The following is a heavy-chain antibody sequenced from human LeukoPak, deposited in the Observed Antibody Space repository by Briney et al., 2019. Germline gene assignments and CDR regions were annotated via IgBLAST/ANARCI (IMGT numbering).Heavy chain of an antibody. D-gene: IGHD1-26*01. CDR1: GFTFSSYG. CDR3: AKDWIVGATYYFDY. CDR2: IRYDGSNK. Sequence: PGGSLRLSCAASGFTFSSYGMHWVRQAPGKGLEWVAFIRYDGSNKYYADSVKGRFTISRDNSKNTLYLQMNSLRAEDTAVYYCAKDWIVGATYYFDYWGQGTLVTVSS. J-gene: IGHJ4*02. V-gene: IGHV3-30*02.